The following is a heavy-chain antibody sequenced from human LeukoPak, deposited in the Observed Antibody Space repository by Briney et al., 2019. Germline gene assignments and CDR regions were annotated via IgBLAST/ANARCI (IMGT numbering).Heavy chain of an antibody. CDR3: VRQFAS. Sequence: GGSLRLSCAASGFTFSDHIMNWVRQPPGKRLEWVAYVSGSGSTVYYADSVKGRFTISRDNGKSSLYLQMNSLRVEDTALYYCVRQFASWGQGTLVPVSS. CDR2: VSGSGSTV. J-gene: IGHJ4*02. CDR1: GFTFSDHI. V-gene: IGHV3-48*01.